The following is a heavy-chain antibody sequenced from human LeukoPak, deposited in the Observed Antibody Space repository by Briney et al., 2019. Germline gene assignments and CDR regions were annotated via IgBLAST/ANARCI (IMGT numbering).Heavy chain of an antibody. CDR1: GFNFSIYW. Sequence: GGSLRLSCAASGFNFSIYWMHEVRHAPGKGLVCVSRIKSDGSANYADSVKGRFTISRDNAKNTVSLQMNSLRAEDRGVYYCARAPSEIGGYYPEYFLQWGQGTRVTVSS. CDR2: IKSDGSA. D-gene: IGHD3-22*01. J-gene: IGHJ1*01. CDR3: ARAPSEIGGYYPEYFLQ. V-gene: IGHV3-74*01.